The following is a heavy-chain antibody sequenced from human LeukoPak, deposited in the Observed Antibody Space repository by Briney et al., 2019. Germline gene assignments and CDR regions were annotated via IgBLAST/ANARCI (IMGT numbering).Heavy chain of an antibody. CDR3: AKGDIALAGSDY. Sequence: PGRSLRLSCAASGFSFSNYAMTWVRQAPGKGLEWVSAISVSGGSTYYADSVKGRFTISRDNSKNTLYLQMNSLRAEDTAVYYCAKGDIALAGSDYWGQGTLVTVSS. D-gene: IGHD6-13*01. CDR2: ISVSGGST. V-gene: IGHV3-23*01. CDR1: GFSFSNYA. J-gene: IGHJ4*02.